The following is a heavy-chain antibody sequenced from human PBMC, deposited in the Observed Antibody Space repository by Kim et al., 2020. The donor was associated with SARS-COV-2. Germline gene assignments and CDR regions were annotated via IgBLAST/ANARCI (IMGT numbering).Heavy chain of an antibody. V-gene: IGHV4-39*01. Sequence: SETLSLTCTVSGGSISSSSYYWGWIRQPPGMGLEWIGSIYYSGSTNHNLSLKSRVTIYVATYKNQLSLRLISVTAADTDEYSCASHAGRQGAFVIWG. J-gene: IGHJ3*02. CDR2: IYYSGST. CDR1: GGSISSSSYY. CDR3: ASHAGRQGAFVI.